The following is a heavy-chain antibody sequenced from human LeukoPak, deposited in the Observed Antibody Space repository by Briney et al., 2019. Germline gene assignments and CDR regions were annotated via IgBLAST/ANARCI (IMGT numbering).Heavy chain of an antibody. V-gene: IGHV4-34*01. CDR2: INHSGST. CDR1: GGSFSGYY. D-gene: IGHD3-10*01. CDR3: ARVSRRVRGVPDY. J-gene: IGHJ4*02. Sequence: SETLSLTCAVYGGSFSGYYWSWIRQPPGKGLEWIGEINHSGSTNYNPSLKSRVTISVDTSKNQFSLKPSSVTAADTAVYYCARVSRRVRGVPDYWGQGTLVTVSS.